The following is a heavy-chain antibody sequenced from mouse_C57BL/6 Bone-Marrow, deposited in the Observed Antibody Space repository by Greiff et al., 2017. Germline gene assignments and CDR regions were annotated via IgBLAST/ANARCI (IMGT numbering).Heavy chain of an antibody. CDR3: ARRLLYFDY. D-gene: IGHD2-10*01. V-gene: IGHV3-1*01. Sequence: EVQVVESGPGMVKPSQSLSLTCTVTGYSITSGYDWHWIRHFPGNKLEWMGYISYSGSTNYNPSLKSRISITHDTSKNHFFLKLNSVTTEDTATYYCARRLLYFDYWGQGTTLTVAS. CDR1: GYSITSGYD. CDR2: ISYSGST. J-gene: IGHJ2*01.